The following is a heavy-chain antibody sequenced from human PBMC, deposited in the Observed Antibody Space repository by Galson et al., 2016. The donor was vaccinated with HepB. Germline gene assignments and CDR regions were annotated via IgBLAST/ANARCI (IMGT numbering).Heavy chain of an antibody. D-gene: IGHD1-26*01. J-gene: IGHJ4*02. CDR1: GGDFRTFA. CDR3: ARLFYYANSGPAYFFDY. V-gene: IGHV1-69*11. Sequence: SVKVSCKASGGDFRTFALRWVRQAPGQGLEYMGRIIPMLGTANYAQKFQGRVTITADESTSTAFMELSSLRSEDTALYYCARLFYYANSGPAYFFDYWGQGTLVTVSS. CDR2: IIPMLGTA.